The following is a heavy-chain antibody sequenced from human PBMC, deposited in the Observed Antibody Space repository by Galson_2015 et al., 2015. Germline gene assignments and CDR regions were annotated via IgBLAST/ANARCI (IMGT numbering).Heavy chain of an antibody. D-gene: IGHD3/OR15-3a*01. CDR3: AREDRDGTGPDY. Sequence: SLRLSCAASGFSFRTYSMVWVRQAPGKGLEWVSYISRSAGTISYADSVKGRFTISRDNAKNSLYLHMNSLRDEDTAVYYCAREDRDGTGPDYWGQGTLVTVSS. CDR2: ISRSAGTI. V-gene: IGHV3-48*02. J-gene: IGHJ4*02. CDR1: GFSFRTYS.